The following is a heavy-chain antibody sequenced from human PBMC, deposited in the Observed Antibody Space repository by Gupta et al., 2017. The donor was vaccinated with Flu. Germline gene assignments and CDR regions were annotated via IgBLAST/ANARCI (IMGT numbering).Heavy chain of an antibody. CDR3: ARDWRERIAIFGVVTIDAFDI. V-gene: IGHV3-21*01. CDR1: YT. CDR2: ISTGGSYI. D-gene: IGHD3-3*01. Sequence: YTMNWVRQAPGKGLEWVSSISTGGSYIYYADSVKGRFTVSRDDAKNSLYLQMNSLRAEDTAVYYCARDWRERIAIFGVVTIDAFDIWGQGTMVTVSS. J-gene: IGHJ3*02.